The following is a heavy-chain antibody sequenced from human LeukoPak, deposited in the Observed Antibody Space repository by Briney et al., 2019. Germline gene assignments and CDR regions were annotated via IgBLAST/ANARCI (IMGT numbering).Heavy chain of an antibody. V-gene: IGHV1-69*13. CDR3: ARVKSGGWFGEFRSGHFDY. CDR1: GGTFSNFA. D-gene: IGHD3-10*01. Sequence: GASVEVSCKASGGTFSNFAISWVRQAPGQGLEWMGGIIPIFGTTNYAQKFQGRVTITADESTSTAYMELSSLRSEDTAVYYCARVKSGGWFGEFRSGHFDYWGQGTLVTVSS. CDR2: IIPIFGTT. J-gene: IGHJ4*02.